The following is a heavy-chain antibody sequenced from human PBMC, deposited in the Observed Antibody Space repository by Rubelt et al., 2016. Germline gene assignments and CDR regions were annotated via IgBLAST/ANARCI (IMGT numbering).Heavy chain of an antibody. CDR2: ITDAGSET. V-gene: IGHV3-7*01. CDR3: VRGERRDY. Sequence: EVQLEESGGGLVQPGGSLRLSCAASGFTFTNYWMAWVRQAPGKGLEWVANITDAGSETYYVDSVQGRFTISRENSKNTLDLLMNILKTEETAIYYIVRGERRDYWGQGALVTGSS. CDR1: GFTFTNYW. J-gene: IGHJ4*02.